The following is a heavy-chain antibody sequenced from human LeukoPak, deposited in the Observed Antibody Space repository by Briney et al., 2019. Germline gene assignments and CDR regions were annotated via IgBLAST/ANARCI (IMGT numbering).Heavy chain of an antibody. CDR1: GYTFTSYG. V-gene: IGHV1-18*01. Sequence: ASVKVSCKASGYTFTSYGVSWVRQAPGQGLEWMGWISAYNGNTNYAQKLQGRVTMTTDTSTSTAYMELRSLRSDDTAVYYCARDLYSSGWSLADYWGQGTLVTVSS. J-gene: IGHJ4*02. CDR2: ISAYNGNT. CDR3: ARDLYSSGWSLADY. D-gene: IGHD6-19*01.